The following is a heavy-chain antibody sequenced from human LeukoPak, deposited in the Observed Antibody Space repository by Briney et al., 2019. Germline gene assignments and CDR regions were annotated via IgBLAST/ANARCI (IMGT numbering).Heavy chain of an antibody. CDR3: AKGPRVVVPAAISS. CDR2: ISSSSSTI. CDR1: GFTFSSYS. J-gene: IGHJ4*02. D-gene: IGHD2-2*02. V-gene: IGHV3-48*01. Sequence: GGSLRLSCAASGFTFSSYSMNWVRQAPGKGLEWVSYISSSSSTIYYADSVKGRFTISRDNAKNSLYLQMNSLRAEDTAVYYCAKGPRVVVPAAISSWGQGTLVTVSS.